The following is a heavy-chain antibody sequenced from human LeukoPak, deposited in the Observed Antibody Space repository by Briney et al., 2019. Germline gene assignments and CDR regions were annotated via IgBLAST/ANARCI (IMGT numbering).Heavy chain of an antibody. CDR3: ARGPPIIYSILTGYYNFDS. J-gene: IGHJ4*02. CDR1: GGSFSGYY. Sequence: TSETLSLTCAVFGGSFSGYYWSWIRQPPEKGLEWIGEINHSGRTKYNPSLKSRVTISVETSQNQFSLRLNSVTAADTAVYYCARGPPIIYSILTGYYNFDSWGQGTLVTVSS. CDR2: INHSGRT. D-gene: IGHD3-9*01. V-gene: IGHV4-34*01.